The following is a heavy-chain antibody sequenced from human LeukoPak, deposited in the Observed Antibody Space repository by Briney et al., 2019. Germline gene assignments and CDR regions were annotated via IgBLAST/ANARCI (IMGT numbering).Heavy chain of an antibody. CDR3: ARSPFGGVDY. D-gene: IGHD3-16*01. J-gene: IGHJ4*02. V-gene: IGHV4-4*02. CDR2: MYHSGST. CDR1: GGSTSSTNW. Sequence: PSETLSLTCAVSGGSTSSTNWWTWVRQPPGKGLEWIGEMYHSGSTNSNPSLKSRVTISVDKPKNQFSLKMSSVTAADTAVYYCARSPFGGVDYWGQGTLVTVSS.